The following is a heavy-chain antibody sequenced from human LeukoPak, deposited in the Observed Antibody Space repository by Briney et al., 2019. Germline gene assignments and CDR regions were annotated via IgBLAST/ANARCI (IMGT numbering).Heavy chain of an antibody. D-gene: IGHD3-22*01. CDR3: ARGGGMIVTLDAFDI. J-gene: IGHJ3*02. CDR2: INPNSGGT. Sequence: ASVKVSCKASEYTFTGYYMHWVRQAPGQGLEWMGWINPNSGGTNYAQKFQGRVTMTRDTSISTAYMELSRLRSEDTAVYYCARGGGMIVTLDAFDIWGQGTMVTVSS. CDR1: EYTFTGYY. V-gene: IGHV1-2*02.